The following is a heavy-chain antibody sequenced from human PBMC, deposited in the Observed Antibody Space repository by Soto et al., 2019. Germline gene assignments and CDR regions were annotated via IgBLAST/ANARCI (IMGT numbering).Heavy chain of an antibody. J-gene: IGHJ4*02. Sequence: GGSLRLSCAASGVTFRSYAMYWVRQAPGKGLEWVSGISGSGGSTYYADSVKGRFTISRDNSKNTFYLQMSSLRAEDTALYYCAKASRGSPPYFDYWGQGTLVTVSS. CDR2: ISGSGGST. CDR1: GVTFRSYA. CDR3: AKASRGSPPYFDY. D-gene: IGHD1-26*01. V-gene: IGHV3-23*01.